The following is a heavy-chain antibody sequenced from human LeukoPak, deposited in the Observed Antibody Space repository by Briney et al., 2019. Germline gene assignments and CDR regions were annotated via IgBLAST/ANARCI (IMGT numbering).Heavy chain of an antibody. CDR3: ARGSREVVRGYCGGDCYSHAFDI. D-gene: IGHD2-21*02. V-gene: IGHV5-51*01. J-gene: IGHJ3*02. CDR2: IYPGDSDT. Sequence: GESLKISCKGSGYSFTSYWIGWVRQMPGKGLEWMGIIYPGDSDTRYGPSFQGQVTISADKSISTAYLQWSSLKASDTAMYYCARGSREVVRGYCGGDCYSHAFDIWAKGQWSPSLQ. CDR1: GYSFTSYW.